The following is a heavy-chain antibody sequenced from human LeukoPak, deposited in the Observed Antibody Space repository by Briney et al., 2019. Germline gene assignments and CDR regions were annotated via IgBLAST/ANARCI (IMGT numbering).Heavy chain of an antibody. CDR2: IIYSGTT. V-gene: IGHV4-39*01. CDR1: GGSISSSSYY. D-gene: IGHD6-13*01. Sequence: SETLSLSCTVSGGSISSSSYYWGWIRQPPGRGREWSGSIIYSGTTYYNPSLKSRVTICVDTSNNQFSVRLSSVTAADTAMYYCARHSCRAEAGTVADYWGQGTLVTVSS. CDR3: ARHSCRAEAGTVADY. J-gene: IGHJ4*02.